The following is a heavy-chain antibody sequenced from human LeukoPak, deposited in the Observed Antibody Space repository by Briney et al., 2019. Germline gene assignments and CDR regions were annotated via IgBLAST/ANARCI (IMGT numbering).Heavy chain of an antibody. CDR3: ARGGADYVIGY. Sequence: GGSLRLSCAVSGLTFRNYWMHWVRQAPGKGLVWVSRINSDGSDTTYADSVKGRFTISRDNAKNTLFLQMNSLRAEDTAVYYCARGGADYVIGYWGQGTLVTVSS. J-gene: IGHJ4*02. CDR1: GLTFRNYW. D-gene: IGHD4-17*01. V-gene: IGHV3-74*01. CDR2: INSDGSDT.